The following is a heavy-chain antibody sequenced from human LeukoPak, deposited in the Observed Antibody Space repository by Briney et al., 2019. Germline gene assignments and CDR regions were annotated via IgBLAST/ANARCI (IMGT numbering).Heavy chain of an antibody. CDR3: AKEGGSGSYVVY. Sequence: GGSLRLSCEASGFTFSSYGMHWVRQAPGKGLEWVAVISYDGSNKYYADSVKGRFTISRDNSKNTLYLQMNSLRAEDTAVYYCAKEGGSGSYVVYWGQGTLVTVSS. J-gene: IGHJ4*02. CDR2: ISYDGSNK. CDR1: GFTFSSYG. D-gene: IGHD3-10*01. V-gene: IGHV3-30*18.